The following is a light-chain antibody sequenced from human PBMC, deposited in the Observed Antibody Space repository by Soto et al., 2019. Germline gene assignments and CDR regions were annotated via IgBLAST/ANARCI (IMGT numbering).Light chain of an antibody. CDR3: GSYSSGSAPYV. CDR2: VVS. Sequence: QSALTQPASVSGSPGQSITISCTGTISDIGGFSYVSWYQQHPGKAPKLMIYVVSNRPSGVSYRFSGSKSGNTASLTISGLQAEDEADYYCGSYSSGSAPYVFGTGTKVTVL. J-gene: IGLJ1*01. CDR1: ISDIGGFSY. V-gene: IGLV2-14*01.